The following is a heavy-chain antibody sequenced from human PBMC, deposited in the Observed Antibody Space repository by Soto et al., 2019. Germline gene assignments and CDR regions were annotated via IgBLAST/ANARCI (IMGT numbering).Heavy chain of an antibody. Sequence: EVQLVESGGGLVQPGRSLRLSCVASGFTFDEYAMYWVRQAPGKGLEWVADISWNSDNIGYADSVKGRFAISRDNAKNSLYLHMNSLRVEDTALYYCAIHIRQWRSGGYFDFWGQGTLVTVSS. CDR2: ISWNSDNI. CDR1: GFTFDEYA. V-gene: IGHV3-9*01. J-gene: IGHJ4*02. CDR3: AIHIRQWRSGGYFDF. D-gene: IGHD3-10*01.